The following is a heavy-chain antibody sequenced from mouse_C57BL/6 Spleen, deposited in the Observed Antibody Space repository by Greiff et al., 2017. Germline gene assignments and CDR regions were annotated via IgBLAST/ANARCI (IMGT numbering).Heavy chain of an antibody. Sequence: QVQLKQSGPGLVQPSQSLSITCTVSGFSLTSYGVHWVRQSPGKGLEWLGVIWSGGSTDYNAAFISRLSISKDNSKSQVFFKMNSLQADDTAIYYCARNDYSNYYFDYWGQGTTLTVSS. J-gene: IGHJ2*01. CDR2: IWSGGST. V-gene: IGHV2-2*01. CDR1: GFSLTSYG. D-gene: IGHD2-5*01. CDR3: ARNDYSNYYFDY.